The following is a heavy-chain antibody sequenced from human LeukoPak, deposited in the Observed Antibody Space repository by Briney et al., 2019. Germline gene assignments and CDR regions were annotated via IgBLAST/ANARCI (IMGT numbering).Heavy chain of an antibody. Sequence: PSETLSLTCTVSGGSISSYYWSWIRQPPGKGLEWIGYIYYSGSTNYNPSLKSRVTMSVDTSKNQFSLKLSSVTAADTAVYYCVRAPLAGHFDYWGQGTLVTVSS. CDR1: GGSISSYY. J-gene: IGHJ4*02. CDR2: IYYSGST. D-gene: IGHD2-15*01. CDR3: VRAPLAGHFDY. V-gene: IGHV4-59*12.